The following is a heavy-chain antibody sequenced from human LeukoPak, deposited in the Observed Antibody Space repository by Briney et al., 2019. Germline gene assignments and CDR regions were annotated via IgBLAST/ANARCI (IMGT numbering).Heavy chain of an antibody. CDR3: ARGGLESGYHSNDAFDI. D-gene: IGHD3-22*01. J-gene: IGHJ3*02. V-gene: IGHV4-59*01. CDR1: GGSISGYY. CDR2: VYYSGTT. Sequence: PSETLSLTCSVSGGSISGYYWSWIRQPPGKGLEWIGHVYYSGTTNYSPSLESRVTMSVDTSKNQFSLKLSSVTAADTAVYYCARGGLESGYHSNDAFDIWGQGTMVTVSS.